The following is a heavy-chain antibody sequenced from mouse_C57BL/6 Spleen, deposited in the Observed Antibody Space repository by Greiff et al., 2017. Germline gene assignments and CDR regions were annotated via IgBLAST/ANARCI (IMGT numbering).Heavy chain of an antibody. CDR2: INPYNGGT. V-gene: IGHV1-19*01. CDR3: AGGPISTVGAY. J-gene: IGHJ3*01. D-gene: IGHD1-1*01. CDR1: GYTFTDYY. Sequence: EVQLQQSGPVLVKPGASVKMSCKASGYTFTDYYMNWVKQSHGKSLEWIGVINPYNGGTSYNQKFKGKATLTGNKSSSTAYMALHRLTSEYSAVYYCAGGPISTVGAYWGQGTLVTVSA.